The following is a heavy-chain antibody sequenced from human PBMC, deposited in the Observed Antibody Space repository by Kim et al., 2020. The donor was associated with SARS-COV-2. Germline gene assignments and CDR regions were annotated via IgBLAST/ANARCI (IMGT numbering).Heavy chain of an antibody. CDR1: GGSFSGYY. CDR3: ASLTYYDFWSGYYGRDY. Sequence: SETLSLTCAVYGGSFSGYYWSWIRQPPGKGLEWIGEINHSGSTNYNPSLKSRVTISVDTSKNQFSLKLSSVTAADTAVYYCASLTYYDFWSGYYGRDYWG. J-gene: IGHJ4*01. CDR2: INHSGST. D-gene: IGHD3-3*01. V-gene: IGHV4-34*01.